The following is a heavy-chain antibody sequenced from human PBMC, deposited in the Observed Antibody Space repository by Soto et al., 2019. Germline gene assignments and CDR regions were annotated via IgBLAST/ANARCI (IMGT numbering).Heavy chain of an antibody. CDR2: IYHSGST. CDR1: CYSITNGYY. CDR3: ARALYCSGGSCSPLRGMDV. D-gene: IGHD2-15*01. J-gene: IGHJ6*02. Sequence: SDTLSLTCTVSCYSITNGYYWGWIRQPPGQGLEWIGTIYHSGSTYYNPSLKTRVTISVDTSKNQFSLKLSSVTAADTAVYYCARALYCSGGSCSPLRGMDVWGQGTTVTVSS. V-gene: IGHV4-38-2*02.